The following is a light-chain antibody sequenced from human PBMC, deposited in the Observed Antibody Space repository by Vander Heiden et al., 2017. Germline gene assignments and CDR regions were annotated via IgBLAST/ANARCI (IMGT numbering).Light chain of an antibody. Sequence: SVLTQPPPVSGAPVPSIPISCTGSSSNSGAGYDVHWYQQLPGTATKLLIYGNSNRPSGVPDRYSGSKSGTSASLAITGLQAEDEADYYCQSYDSSLSGYVFGTGTKVTVL. V-gene: IGLV1-40*01. CDR2: GNS. CDR3: QSYDSSLSGYV. J-gene: IGLJ1*01. CDR1: SSNSGAGYD.